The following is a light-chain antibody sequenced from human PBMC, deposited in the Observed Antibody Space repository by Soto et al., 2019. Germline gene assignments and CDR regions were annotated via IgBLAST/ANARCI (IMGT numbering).Light chain of an antibody. V-gene: IGLV2-14*01. CDR1: SSDVGAYNY. CDR2: EVN. J-gene: IGLJ1*01. Sequence: QSVLTQPASVSWSPGQSITISCTGSSSDVGAYNYVSWYQQYPGNAPKLIIYEVNYRPSEVPHRFSGSKSGNTATLTISGLQAEDEAEYYCSSYTNTYTYVFGPGTKSPS. CDR3: SSYTNTYTYV.